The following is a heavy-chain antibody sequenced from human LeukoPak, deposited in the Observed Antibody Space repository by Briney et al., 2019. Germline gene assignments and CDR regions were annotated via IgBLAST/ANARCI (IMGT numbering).Heavy chain of an antibody. CDR2: IYYSGST. J-gene: IGHJ4*02. V-gene: IGHV4-39*01. Sequence: PSETLSLTCTVSGGSISSSSYHWGWIRQPPGKGLEWIGSIYYSGSTYYNPSLKSRVTISVDTSKNQFSLKLSSVTAADTAVYYCARRDGSIGAKDYWGQGTLVTVSS. D-gene: IGHD5-24*01. CDR3: ARRDGSIGAKDY. CDR1: GGSISSSSYH.